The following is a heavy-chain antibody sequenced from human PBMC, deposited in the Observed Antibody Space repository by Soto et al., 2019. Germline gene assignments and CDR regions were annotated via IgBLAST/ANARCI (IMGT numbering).Heavy chain of an antibody. CDR2: ISHNDEPKI. D-gene: IGHD3-16*01. Sequence: QVQLVESGGGVVQPGSSLRLSCAASGFSFKNYAFHWVRQAPGKGLEWVALISHNDEPKIFYADSVQGRFTISRDNFKNTVYLQMNSLRDEDTAVYHCARGVRAETYTHAFDYWGQGTQVTVSS. V-gene: IGHV3-30-3*01. CDR1: GFSFKNYA. J-gene: IGHJ4*01. CDR3: ARGVRAETYTHAFDY.